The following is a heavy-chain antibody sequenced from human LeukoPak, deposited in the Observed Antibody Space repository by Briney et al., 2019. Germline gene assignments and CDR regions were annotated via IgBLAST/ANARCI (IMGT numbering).Heavy chain of an antibody. V-gene: IGHV3-9*01. Sequence: PGRSLILSCAASGFTFDDYAMHWVRQAPGKGLEWVSGISWNSGSIGYADSVKGRFTISRDNAKNSLYLQMNSLRAEDTALYYCAKDKRVVPAHTFDYWGQGTLVTVSS. CDR2: ISWNSGSI. CDR1: GFTFDDYA. CDR3: AKDKRVVPAHTFDY. D-gene: IGHD2-2*01. J-gene: IGHJ4*02.